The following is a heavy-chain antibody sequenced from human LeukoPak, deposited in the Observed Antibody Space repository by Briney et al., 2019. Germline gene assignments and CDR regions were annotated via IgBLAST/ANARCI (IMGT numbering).Heavy chain of an antibody. CDR3: ARTVYSSGWYIDY. V-gene: IGHV4-39*01. CDR2: IYYSGST. J-gene: IGHJ4*02. CDR1: GGSISSSSYY. D-gene: IGHD6-19*01. Sequence: PSETLSLTCTVSGGSISSSSYYWGWIRQPPGKGLEWIGSIYYSGSTHYNPSLKSRVTISVDTSKNQFSLKLSSVTAADTAVYYCARTVYSSGWYIDYWGQGTLVTVSS.